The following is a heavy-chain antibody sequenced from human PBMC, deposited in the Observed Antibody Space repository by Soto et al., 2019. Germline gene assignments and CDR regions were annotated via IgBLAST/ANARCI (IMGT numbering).Heavy chain of an antibody. Sequence: SETLSLTCSVSGVTMSYGGYSWSWIRQTPGKGLEWIGSIFHSGMTYYSPSLRSRVTISADTSKNQFSLKLSSVTAADTAVYYCARYRLEITMVRGVANCYYGMDVWGQGTTVTVSS. D-gene: IGHD3-10*01. J-gene: IGHJ6*02. CDR1: GVTMSYGGYS. CDR2: IFHSGMT. V-gene: IGHV4-39*07. CDR3: ARYRLEITMVRGVANCYYGMDV.